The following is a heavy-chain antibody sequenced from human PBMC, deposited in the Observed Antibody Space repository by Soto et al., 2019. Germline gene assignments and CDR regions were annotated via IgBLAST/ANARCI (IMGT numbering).Heavy chain of an antibody. V-gene: IGHV4-30-2*01. CDR2: VYPRGST. CDR3: ASRPLRTMYYFDS. D-gene: IGHD6-6*01. J-gene: IGHJ4*02. CDR1: GGSISSGGYS. Sequence: SETLSLTCTVSGGSISSGGYSWNWIRQPPGKGLEWIGYVYPRGSTSYNPSLQSRVTISVDTSKNQFSLKLSSVTAADTAVYYCASRPLRTMYYFDSWGPGTLVTVSS.